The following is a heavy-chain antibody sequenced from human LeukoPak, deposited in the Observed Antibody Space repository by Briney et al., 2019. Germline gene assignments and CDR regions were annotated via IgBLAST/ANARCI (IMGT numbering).Heavy chain of an antibody. CDR2: IYHSGST. J-gene: IGHJ3*02. CDR1: GGSISSGGYS. V-gene: IGHV4-30-2*01. Sequence: SQTLSLTCAVSGGSISSGGYSWGWIRQPPGKGLEWIGYIYHSGSTYYNPSLKSRVTISVDGSKNQFSLKLSSVTAADTAVYYCATATVTTGRAFDIWGQGTMVTVSS. CDR3: ATATVTTGRAFDI. D-gene: IGHD4-17*01.